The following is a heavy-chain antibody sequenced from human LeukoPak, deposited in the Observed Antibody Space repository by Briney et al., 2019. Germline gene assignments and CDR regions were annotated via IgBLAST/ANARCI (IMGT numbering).Heavy chain of an antibody. V-gene: IGHV4-59*01. J-gene: IGHJ6*03. CDR3: ARTNLVVPAAMGASYYMDV. CDR1: GGSISSYY. CDR2: IYYSGST. Sequence: SETLSLTCTVSGGSISSYYWSWIRQPPGKGLEWIGYIYYSGSTNYNPSLKSRVTISVDTSKNQFSLKLSSVTAADTAVYYCARTNLVVPAAMGASYYMDVWGKGTTVTVSS. D-gene: IGHD2-2*01.